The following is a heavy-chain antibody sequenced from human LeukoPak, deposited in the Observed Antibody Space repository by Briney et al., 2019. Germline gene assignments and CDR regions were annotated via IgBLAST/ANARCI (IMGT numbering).Heavy chain of an antibody. CDR1: GFTFSDYY. Sequence: GGSLRLSCAASGFTFSDYYMSWIRQAPGKGLEWVSDISSSGSTIYYADSVKGRFTISRDNAKNSLYLQMNSLRAEDTAVYYCARGKYYYDSSGYYSERVYDYWGQGTLVTVSS. J-gene: IGHJ4*02. CDR3: ARGKYYYDSSGYYSERVYDY. V-gene: IGHV3-11*01. D-gene: IGHD3-22*01. CDR2: ISSSGSTI.